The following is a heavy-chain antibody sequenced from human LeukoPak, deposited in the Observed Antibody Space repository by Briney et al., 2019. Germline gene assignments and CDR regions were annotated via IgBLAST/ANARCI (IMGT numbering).Heavy chain of an antibody. CDR2: IYSGGST. J-gene: IGHJ4*02. D-gene: IGHD2-2*01. CDR3: ARVFCSSTSCYDYFDY. CDR1: GFTVSSNY. Sequence: GGSLRLSCAASGFTVSSNYMSWVRQAPGKGLEWVSVIYSGGSTYYADSVKGRFTISRGNSKNTLYLQMSSLRAEDTAVYYCARVFCSSTSCYDYFDYWGQGTLVTVSS. V-gene: IGHV3-53*01.